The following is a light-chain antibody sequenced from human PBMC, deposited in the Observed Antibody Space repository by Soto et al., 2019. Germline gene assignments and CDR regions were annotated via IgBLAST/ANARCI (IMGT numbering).Light chain of an antibody. CDR2: GAS. Sequence: DIQMTQSPSSLSASVGDRVTLTCRASHTIATYLNWYQQKAGKVPEVLIYGASTLQVGVPSRFTGSGYGTDFTLTLNNVQPEDFATYYCQQFYYYAHTFGQGTKLEVK. CDR1: HTIATY. J-gene: IGKJ2*01. V-gene: IGKV1-39*01. CDR3: QQFYYYAHT.